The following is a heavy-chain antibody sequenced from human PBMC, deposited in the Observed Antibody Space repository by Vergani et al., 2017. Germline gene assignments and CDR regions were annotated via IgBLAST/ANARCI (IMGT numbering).Heavy chain of an antibody. V-gene: IGHV3-9*01. CDR3: AKDIEYSSASVDY. CDR1: GFTFDDYA. Sequence: EVQLVESGGGLVQPGRSLRLSCAASGFTFDDYAMPWVRQAPGKGLEWVSGISWNSGRIGYADSVKGRFTISRDNAKNSLYLQMNSLRAEDTALYYCAKDIEYSSASVDYWGQGTLVTGAS. J-gene: IGHJ4*02. CDR2: ISWNSGRI. D-gene: IGHD6-6*01.